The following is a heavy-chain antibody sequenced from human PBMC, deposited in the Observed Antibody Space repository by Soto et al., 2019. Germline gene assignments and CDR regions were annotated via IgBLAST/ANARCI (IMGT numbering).Heavy chain of an antibody. CDR2: IYHSGRT. D-gene: IGHD2-2*01. Sequence: QLQLQESGSGLVKPSQTLSLTCAVSVGSISSGGYSWRWSRQPPGKALEWIGYIYHSGRTYYNPSLKSRVTISGDRSKNQFSLKLSSVTAAYTAVYYCARVPDYWGQGTLVTVSS. CDR1: VGSISSGGYS. CDR3: ARVPDY. J-gene: IGHJ4*02. V-gene: IGHV4-30-2*01.